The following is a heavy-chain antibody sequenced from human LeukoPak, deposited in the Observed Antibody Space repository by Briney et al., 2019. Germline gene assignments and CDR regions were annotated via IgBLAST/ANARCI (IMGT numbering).Heavy chain of an antibody. V-gene: IGHV4-61*02. CDR3: AREQWELYHYGMDV. D-gene: IGHD1-26*01. Sequence: PSETLSLTCTVSGGSISSGSYYWSWIRQPAGKGLEWIGRIYTSGSTNYNPSLKSRVTISVDTSKNQFSLKLSSVTAADTAVYYCAREQWELYHYGMDVWGQGTTVTVSS. J-gene: IGHJ6*02. CDR1: GGSISSGSYY. CDR2: IYTSGST.